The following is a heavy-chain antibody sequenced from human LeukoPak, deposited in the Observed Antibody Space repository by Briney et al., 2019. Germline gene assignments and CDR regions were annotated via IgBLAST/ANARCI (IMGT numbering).Heavy chain of an antibody. V-gene: IGHV3-73*01. J-gene: IGHJ4*02. CDR1: GFTFSGSA. CDR3: TRERKYYYDSSGYFDY. Sequence: GGSLRLSCAASGFTFSGSAMHWVRQASGKGLEWVGRIRSKANSYATAYAASVKGRFTISRDDSKNTAYLQMNSPKTEDTAVYYCTRERKYYYDSSGYFDYWGQGTLVTASS. D-gene: IGHD3-22*01. CDR2: IRSKANSYAT.